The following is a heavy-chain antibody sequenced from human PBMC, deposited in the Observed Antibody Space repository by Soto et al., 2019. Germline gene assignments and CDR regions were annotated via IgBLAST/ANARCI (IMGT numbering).Heavy chain of an antibody. CDR1: GGSISSSSYY. J-gene: IGHJ4*02. CDR2: IYYSGST. V-gene: IGHV4-39*01. D-gene: IGHD4-17*01. Sequence: QLQLQESGPGLVKPSETLSLTCTVSGGSISSSSYYWGWIRQPPGKGLEWSGSIYYSGSTYYHPSLKSRVTISVDTSKNQCALKLSSVTAADTAVYYCARALRWQIPFDYWGQGTLVTVSS. CDR3: ARALRWQIPFDY.